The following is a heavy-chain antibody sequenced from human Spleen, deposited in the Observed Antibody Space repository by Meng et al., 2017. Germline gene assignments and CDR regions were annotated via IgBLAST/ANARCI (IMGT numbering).Heavy chain of an antibody. CDR2: ISYDGSNK. Sequence: GESLKISCAASGGTFSSYAMHWVRQAPGKGLEGGAVISYDGSNKYYADSVKGRFTISRDNSKNTLYLQMNSLRAEDKAVYYCARAQNTWGTLWFGGGNFDYWGQGTLVTVSS. D-gene: IGHD3-10*01. V-gene: IGHV3-30*04. CDR3: ARAQNTWGTLWFGGGNFDY. J-gene: IGHJ4*02. CDR1: GGTFSSYA.